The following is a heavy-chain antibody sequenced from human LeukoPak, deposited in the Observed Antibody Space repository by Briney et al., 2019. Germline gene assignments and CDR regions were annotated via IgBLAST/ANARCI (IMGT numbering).Heavy chain of an antibody. D-gene: IGHD6-19*01. J-gene: IGHJ4*02. V-gene: IGHV1-69*01. CDR3: ARDLSSGFDS. Sequence: LSPTASGGTPSRSAISCGCHAPRKRLVWRGGIIPIFGTAKHAQKFQGRVTNTADESPSTSYMELSSLRSEDTAVYYCARDLSSGFDSWGQGTLVTVSS. CDR1: GGTPSRSA. CDR2: IIPIFGTA.